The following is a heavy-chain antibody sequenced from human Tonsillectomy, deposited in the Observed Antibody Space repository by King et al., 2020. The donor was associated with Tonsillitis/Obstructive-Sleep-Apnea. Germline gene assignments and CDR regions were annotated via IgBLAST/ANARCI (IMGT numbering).Heavy chain of an antibody. Sequence: QLQESGPGLVKPSETLSLTCAVSGDSIDNYYWSWIRQPPGKGLEWIGCIYYSGNTNYNPSLRSRVTISADTSKNQLSLKLSSLSAADTAVYYCARGXXPGVXXYYYXDVWXXGTTVTVXS. J-gene: IGHJ6*03. CDR3: ARGXXPGVXXYYYXDV. V-gene: IGHV4-59*08. CDR2: IYYSGNT. CDR1: GDSIDNYY. D-gene: IGHD3-10*01.